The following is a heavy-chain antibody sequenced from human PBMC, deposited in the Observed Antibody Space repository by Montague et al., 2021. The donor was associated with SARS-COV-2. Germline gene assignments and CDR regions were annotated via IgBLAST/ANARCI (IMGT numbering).Heavy chain of an antibody. CDR3: ARRGRKLLPVATTIGGFDI. J-gene: IGHJ3*02. Sequence: SETLSLTCTVSGGSISSNNYYWDWIRQPPGKGLEWIGCIYDSGITYYNPSLNSPVTISVDTSKNHFSLKLNSVTAADTAVYYCARRGRKLLPVATTIGGFDIWGQGTMVTVSS. CDR2: IYDSGIT. D-gene: IGHD5-12*01. CDR1: GGSISSNNYY. V-gene: IGHV4-39*02.